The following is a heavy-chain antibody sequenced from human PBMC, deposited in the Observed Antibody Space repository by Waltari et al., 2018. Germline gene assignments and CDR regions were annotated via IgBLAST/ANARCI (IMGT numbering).Heavy chain of an antibody. CDR1: GLTFSSYA. CDR3: AKGVRGTVYAFDI. Sequence: EVQLLESGGGLVQPGGSLRLSCAASGLTFSSYAMSWVRQAPGKGLEWVSAISGSGGSTYYADSVKGRFTISRDNSKNTLYLQMNSLRAEDTAVYYCAKGVRGTVYAFDIWGQGTMVTVSS. V-gene: IGHV3-23*01. CDR2: ISGSGGST. J-gene: IGHJ3*02. D-gene: IGHD3-10*01.